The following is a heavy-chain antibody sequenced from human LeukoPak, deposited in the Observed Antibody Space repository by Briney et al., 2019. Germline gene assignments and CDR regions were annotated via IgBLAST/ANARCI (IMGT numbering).Heavy chain of an antibody. CDR3: AKGGVSSVYHAFDI. CDR2: ISGSGTGT. D-gene: IGHD2-8*01. CDR1: GLTFSSYA. Sequence: GGSLRLYCAASGLTFSSYAMSWVRPAPGKGLEWVSAISGSGTGTSYTDSVKGRFTISRDNSKNTLFLQMNSLRVEDTAVYYCAKGGVSSVYHAFDIWGQGTMVTVSS. J-gene: IGHJ3*02. V-gene: IGHV3-23*01.